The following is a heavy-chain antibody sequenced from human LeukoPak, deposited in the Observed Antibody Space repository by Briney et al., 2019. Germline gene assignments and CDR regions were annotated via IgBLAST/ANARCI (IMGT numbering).Heavy chain of an antibody. J-gene: IGHJ4*02. CDR3: ARGIGSSGWYEFNY. Sequence: PGGSLRLSCAASGFTFDDYAMHWVRQAPGKGLEWVSGISWNSGSIGYADSVKGRFTISRVNAKNSLYLQMNSLRAEDTAVYYCARGIGSSGWYEFNYWGQGTLVTVSS. V-gene: IGHV3-9*01. CDR2: ISWNSGSI. CDR1: GFTFDDYA. D-gene: IGHD6-19*01.